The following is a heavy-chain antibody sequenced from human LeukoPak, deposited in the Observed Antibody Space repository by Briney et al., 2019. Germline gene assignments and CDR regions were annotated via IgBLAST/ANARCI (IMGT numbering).Heavy chain of an antibody. J-gene: IGHJ6*03. D-gene: IGHD6-13*01. Sequence: GGSLRLSCAASGFTFSSYSMNWVRQAPGKGLEWVSYISSSSSTIYYADSVKGRFTISRDNAKNSLYLQMNSLRAEDTAVYYCARASSSSWYVGRSWRYYYYMDVWGKGTTVTVSS. V-gene: IGHV3-48*01. CDR1: GFTFSSYS. CDR2: ISSSSSTI. CDR3: ARASSSSWYVGRSWRYYYYMDV.